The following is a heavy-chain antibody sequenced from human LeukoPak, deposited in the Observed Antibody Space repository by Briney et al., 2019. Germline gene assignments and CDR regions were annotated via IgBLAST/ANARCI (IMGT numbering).Heavy chain of an antibody. CDR2: ISSGSSTI. V-gene: IGHV3-48*02. D-gene: IGHD3-10*01. CDR3: ARGAFTMVRGAYDY. CDR1: GXTFSSYG. J-gene: IGHJ4*02. Sequence: GGSLRLSCAASGXTFSSYGMNWVRQAPGKGLEWVSYISSGSSTIYYADSVKGRFTISRDNAKNSLYLQMNSLRDEDTAVYYCARGAFTMVRGAYDYWGQGTLVTVSS.